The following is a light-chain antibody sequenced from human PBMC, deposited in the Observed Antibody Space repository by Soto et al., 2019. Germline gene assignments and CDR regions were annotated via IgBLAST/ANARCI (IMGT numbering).Light chain of an antibody. CDR1: QSVSSN. V-gene: IGKV3-15*01. J-gene: IGKJ1*01. CDR2: GAS. CDR3: QQYNNWPRT. Sequence: EIVMTQSPASLSVSPGERATLSCRASQSVSSNLAWYQQKPGQAPRLLIYGASTGATGVPARFSGSGSGTDFTLTISSLQFEDFAVYYCQQYNNWPRTFGQWSKV.